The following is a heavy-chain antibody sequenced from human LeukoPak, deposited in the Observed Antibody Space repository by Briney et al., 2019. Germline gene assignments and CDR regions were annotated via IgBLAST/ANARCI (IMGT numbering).Heavy chain of an antibody. Sequence: PSETLSLTCSVSAGSISSTTFYWGWIRQPPGKGLEWIGSMYYDGSTYYNPSLKSRVSISVDTSNNQFSLKLTSVTAADTAVYFCARRSDSGSDDGEDYFDFWGQGTLVTVSS. V-gene: IGHV4-39*01. J-gene: IGHJ4*02. CDR1: AGSISSTTFY. D-gene: IGHD1-26*01. CDR2: MYYDGST. CDR3: ARRSDSGSDDGEDYFDF.